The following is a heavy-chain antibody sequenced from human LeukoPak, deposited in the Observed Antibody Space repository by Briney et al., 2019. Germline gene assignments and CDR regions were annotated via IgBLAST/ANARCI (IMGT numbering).Heavy chain of an antibody. CDR1: GGSISTYY. J-gene: IGHJ6*03. D-gene: IGHD6-13*01. CDR3: AKDGYCSSMDV. V-gene: IGHV4-4*07. Sequence: SETLSLTCTVSGGSISTYYWSWVRQPAGKGLEWIGRIFTSGITNYNPSLKSRVTVSVDTSKNQFSLKLNSVTAADTAVYYCAKDGYCSSMDVWGKGTTVTVSS. CDR2: IFTSGIT.